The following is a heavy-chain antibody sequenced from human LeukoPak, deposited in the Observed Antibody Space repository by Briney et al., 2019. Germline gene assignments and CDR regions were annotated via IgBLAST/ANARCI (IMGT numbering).Heavy chain of an antibody. CDR3: AKDLHYYDSSGYYYEGY. D-gene: IGHD3-22*01. CDR1: GFTFSSYA. V-gene: IGHV3-23*01. J-gene: IGHJ4*02. CDR2: ISGSGGST. Sequence: GGSLRLSCAASGFTFSSYAMSWVRQASGKGLEWVSGISGSGGSTYYADSVKGRFTISRDNSKNTLYLQMSSLRAEDTAVYYCAKDLHYYDSSGYYYEGYWGQGTLVSVSS.